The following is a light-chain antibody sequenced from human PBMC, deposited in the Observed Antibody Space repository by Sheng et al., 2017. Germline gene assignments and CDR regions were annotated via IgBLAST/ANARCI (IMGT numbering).Light chain of an antibody. V-gene: IGKV3-20*01. CDR1: QSVSSSY. CDR2: GAS. J-gene: IGKJ3*01. Sequence: EIVLTQSPGTLSLSPGERATLSCRASQSVSSSYLAWYQQKPGQAPRLLIYGASSRATGIPDRFSGSGSGTDFILSINKLEPEDFEVYYCQQYGSSPFTFGPGTRLDV. CDR3: QQYGSSPFT.